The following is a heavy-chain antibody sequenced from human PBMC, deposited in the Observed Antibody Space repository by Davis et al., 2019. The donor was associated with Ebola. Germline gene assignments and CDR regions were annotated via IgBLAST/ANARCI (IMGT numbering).Heavy chain of an antibody. D-gene: IGHD4-17*01. Sequence: SETLSLTCAISGGSLSSGGYSWSWIRQPPGKGLEWIGYMYYSGSTYYNPSLKSRVTISGDTSKNQFSLKLSSVTAADTAVYYCARVASYGDYFDYWGLGTLVTVSS. CDR2: MYYSGST. V-gene: IGHV4-30-4*07. J-gene: IGHJ4*02. CDR1: GGSLSSGGYS. CDR3: ARVASYGDYFDY.